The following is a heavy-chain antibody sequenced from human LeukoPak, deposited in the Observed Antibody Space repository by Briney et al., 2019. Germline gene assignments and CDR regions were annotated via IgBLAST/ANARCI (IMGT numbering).Heavy chain of an antibody. V-gene: IGHV3-7*01. J-gene: IGHJ3*02. Sequence: GGSLRLSCAASGFTFSSYWMSWVRQAPGKGLEWVANIKQDGSEKYYVGSVKGRFTISRDNAKNSLYLQMNSLRAEDTAVYYCAREARGDYYYDSSGYFDIWGQGTMVTVSS. CDR1: GFTFSSYW. CDR2: IKQDGSEK. D-gene: IGHD3-22*01. CDR3: AREARGDYYYDSSGYFDI.